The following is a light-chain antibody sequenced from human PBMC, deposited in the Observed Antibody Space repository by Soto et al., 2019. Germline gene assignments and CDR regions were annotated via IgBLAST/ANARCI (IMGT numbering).Light chain of an antibody. V-gene: IGKV1-27*01. Sequence: DIQMTQSPSSLSASVGDRATITCRASQGISNYLAWYQQNPGKVPKLLIYAASTLQSGVPSRFSGSGSGTDFTLTISSLQPEDDATYYCQTDNSAPLNFGGGTKVEIK. CDR3: QTDNSAPLN. J-gene: IGKJ4*01. CDR1: QGISNY. CDR2: AAS.